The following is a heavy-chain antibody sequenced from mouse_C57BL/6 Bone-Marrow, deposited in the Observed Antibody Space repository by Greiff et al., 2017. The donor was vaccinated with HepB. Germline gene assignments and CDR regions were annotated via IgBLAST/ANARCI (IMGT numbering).Heavy chain of an antibody. CDR2: IDPSDSYT. CDR3: ARRGSSWFAY. J-gene: IGHJ3*01. CDR1: GYTFTSYW. Sequence: QVQLQQPGAELVMPGASVKLSCKASGYTFTSYWMHWVKQRPGQGLEWIGEIDPSDSYTNYNQKFKGKSTLTVDKSSSTAYMQLSSLTSEDSAVYYWARRGSSWFAYWGQGTLVTVSA. V-gene: IGHV1-69*01.